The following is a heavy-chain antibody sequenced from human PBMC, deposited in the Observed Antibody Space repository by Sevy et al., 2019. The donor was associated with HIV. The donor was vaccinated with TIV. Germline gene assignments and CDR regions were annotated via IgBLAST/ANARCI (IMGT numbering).Heavy chain of an antibody. Sequence: SETLSLTCTVSGGSISNYFWSWIRQPPGKGLEWIGYIYYSGSTNYNPSLKSRVTISAETSKNQFSLKLSSVTAADTAMYYCARESIGAVGDFDYWGQGTLVTVSS. CDR2: IYYSGST. CDR1: GGSISNYF. V-gene: IGHV4-59*01. J-gene: IGHJ4*02. D-gene: IGHD6-13*01. CDR3: ARESIGAVGDFDY.